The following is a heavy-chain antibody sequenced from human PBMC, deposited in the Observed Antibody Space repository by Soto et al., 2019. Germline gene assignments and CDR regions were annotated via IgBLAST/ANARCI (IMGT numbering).Heavy chain of an antibody. CDR1: GFTFSSYP. D-gene: IGHD2-2*01. CDR2: IGGSGTAFNT. Sequence: EVQLLESGGGLVRPGGSLRLSCAASGFTFSSYPMKWVRQGPGKGLEWASTIGGSGTAFNTDYADSVKGRFVISRDNSKYTVDLQMNSLSSEDTALYYCARVAPYCSTTTCYIDSWGQVTLVTVSS. V-gene: IGHV3-23*01. J-gene: IGHJ4*02. CDR3: ARVAPYCSTTTCYIDS.